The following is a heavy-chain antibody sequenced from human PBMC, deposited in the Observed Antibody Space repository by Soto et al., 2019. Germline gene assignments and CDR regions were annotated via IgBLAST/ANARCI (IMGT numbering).Heavy chain of an antibody. Sequence: SATLSITCTVSGGSISSYYWSWIRQPAGKGLEWIGRIYTSGSTNYNPSLKSRVTMSVDTSKNQFSLKLSSVTAADTAVYYCARVGFGELYGMDVWGQGTTVTVS. CDR2: IYTSGST. CDR3: ARVGFGELYGMDV. V-gene: IGHV4-4*07. D-gene: IGHD3-10*01. CDR1: GGSISSYY. J-gene: IGHJ6*02.